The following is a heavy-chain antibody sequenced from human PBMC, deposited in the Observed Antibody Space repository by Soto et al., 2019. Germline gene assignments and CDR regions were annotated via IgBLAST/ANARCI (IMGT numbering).Heavy chain of an antibody. D-gene: IGHD2-2*01. CDR2: ISVYNGNT. Sequence: GASVKVSCKASGYTFTRYGISWGRQAPGQRVEWMGWISVYNGNTNYAPKLQGRVTMTTDTSTTTAYMELRSLRSDDTAVYYCARDRDIVVVPGATSNNYSGMDVWGQGTTVTVSS. CDR3: ARDRDIVVVPGATSNNYSGMDV. CDR1: GYTFTRYG. V-gene: IGHV1-18*04. J-gene: IGHJ6*02.